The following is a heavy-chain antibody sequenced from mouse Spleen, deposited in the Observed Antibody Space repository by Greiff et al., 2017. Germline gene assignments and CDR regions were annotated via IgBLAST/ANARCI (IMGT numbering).Heavy chain of an antibody. CDR3: ARDQNYLFDY. CDR1: GFTFSDYY. V-gene: IGHV5-4*02. D-gene: IGHD5-5*01. J-gene: IGHJ2*01. Sequence: EVKLMESGGGLVKPGGSLKLSCAASGFTFSDYYMYWVRQTPEKRLEWVATISDGGSYTYYPDSVKGRFTISRDNAKNNLYLQMSSLKSEDTAMYYCARDQNYLFDYWGQGTTLTVSS. CDR2: ISDGGSYT.